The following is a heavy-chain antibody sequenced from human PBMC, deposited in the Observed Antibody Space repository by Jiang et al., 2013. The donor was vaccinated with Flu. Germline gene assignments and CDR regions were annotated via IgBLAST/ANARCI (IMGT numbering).Heavy chain of an antibody. J-gene: IGHJ3*02. Sequence: NDDKRYSPSLKSRLTITKDTSKNQVVLTMTNMDPVDTATYYCAGGYYDSSGYPNRRGAFDIWGQGTMVTISS. D-gene: IGHD3-22*01. CDR3: AGGYYDSSGYPNRRGAFDI. CDR2: NDDK. V-gene: IGHV2-5*01.